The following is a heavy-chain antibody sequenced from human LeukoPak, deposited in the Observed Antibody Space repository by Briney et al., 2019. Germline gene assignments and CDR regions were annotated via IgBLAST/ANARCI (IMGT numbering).Heavy chain of an antibody. CDR1: GITFSSYG. Sequence: GGSLRLSCAASGITFSSYGMHWVRQAPGKGLEWVAVISFDGSKKYYADSVKGRFTVSRDNSNNTLFLQMNSLRAEDTAVYYCAKNSGYYYSYSGVDVWGQGTTVTVSS. J-gene: IGHJ6*02. CDR3: AKNSGYYYSYSGVDV. V-gene: IGHV3-30*18. CDR2: ISFDGSKK. D-gene: IGHD5-12*01.